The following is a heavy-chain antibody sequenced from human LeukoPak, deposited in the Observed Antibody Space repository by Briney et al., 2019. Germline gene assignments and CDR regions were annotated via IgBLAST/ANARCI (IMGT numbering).Heavy chain of an antibody. CDR1: GFTFSDYY. CDR2: ISSSGSTI. Sequence: GGSLRLSCAASGFTFSDYYMSWIRQAPGKGLEWVSYISSSGSTIYYADSVKGRFTISRDNAKNSLYLQMNSLRAEDTAVYYCARIGYSGYDYWFPSYYYMDVWGKGTTVTISS. J-gene: IGHJ6*03. V-gene: IGHV3-11*01. D-gene: IGHD5-12*01. CDR3: ARIGYSGYDYWFPSYYYMDV.